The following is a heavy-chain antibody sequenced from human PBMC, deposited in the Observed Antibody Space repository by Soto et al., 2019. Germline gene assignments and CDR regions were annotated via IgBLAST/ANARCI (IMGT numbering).Heavy chain of an antibody. D-gene: IGHD5-18*01. CDR3: AGDNRAMVTLVADY. CDR2: IWADGSNK. Sequence: QVQLVESGGGVVQPGRSLRLSCAASGFTFSSYGMHWVRQAPGKGLEWVAGIWADGSNKYYADSVKGRFTISRDNSKKTLYLQMNSLSAEETAVYYWAGDNRAMVTLVADYWGQGTLVTVSS. V-gene: IGHV3-33*01. J-gene: IGHJ4*02. CDR1: GFTFSSYG.